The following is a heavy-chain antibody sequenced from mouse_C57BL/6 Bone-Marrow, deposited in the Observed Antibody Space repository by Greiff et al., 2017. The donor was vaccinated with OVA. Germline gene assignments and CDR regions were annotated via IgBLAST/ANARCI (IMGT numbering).Heavy chain of an antibody. CDR3: ARHRVTTVVVDY. V-gene: IGHV5-6*01. CDR2: ISSGGSYT. Sequence: VQLQESGGDLVKPGGSLKLSCAASGFTFSSYGMSWVRQTPDKRLEWVATISSGGSYTYYPDSVKGRFTISRDNAKNTLYLQMSSLKCEDTAMYYCARHRVTTVVVDYWGQGTTLSVSS. J-gene: IGHJ2*01. D-gene: IGHD1-1*01. CDR1: GFTFSSYG.